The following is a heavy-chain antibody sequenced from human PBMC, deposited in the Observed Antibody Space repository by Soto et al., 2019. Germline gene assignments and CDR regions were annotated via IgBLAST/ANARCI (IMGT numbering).Heavy chain of an antibody. CDR3: ARVPSPFDYYYAMDV. CDR1: GDSISSGNKY. D-gene: IGHD3-16*01. V-gene: IGHV4-30-4*01. J-gene: IGHJ6*02. CDR2: IFSSGTT. Sequence: SETLSLTCTVSGDSISSGNKYWGWIRQPPGKGLEWIGYIFSSGTTYYNPSLKSRLTMSLDTSQNQFSLKLNSVTDADTAVYYCARVPSPFDYYYAMDVWGQGTTVTVSS.